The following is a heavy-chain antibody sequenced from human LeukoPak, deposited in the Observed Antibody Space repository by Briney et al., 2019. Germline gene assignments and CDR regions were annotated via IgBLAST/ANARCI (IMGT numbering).Heavy chain of an antibody. J-gene: IGHJ4*02. CDR2: IYPGDSDT. V-gene: IGHV5-51*01. CDR3: ARRGEAMDPFDY. D-gene: IGHD5-18*01. CDR1: GFSFTSYW. Sequence: LKISCKDSGFSFTSYWIGWVRQMPGKGLEWMGIIYPGDSDTRYSPSFQGQVTISADKSINTAYLQWSSLKASDTAIYYCARRGEAMDPFDYWGQGTLVTVSS.